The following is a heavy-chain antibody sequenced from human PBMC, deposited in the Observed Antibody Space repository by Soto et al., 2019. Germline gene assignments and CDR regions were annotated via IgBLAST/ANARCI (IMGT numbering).Heavy chain of an antibody. D-gene: IGHD1-26*01. J-gene: IGHJ6*02. CDR1: GGSISSSNW. V-gene: IGHV4-4*02. CDR2: IYHSGST. CDR3: ARVSGSYYYGMDV. Sequence: QVQLQESGPGLVKPSGTLSLTCAVSGGSISSSNWWSWVRQPPGKGLEWIGEIYHSGSTNYNPSLKSRAPXSXDXXKNHFSLKLSSVTAADTAVYYCARVSGSYYYGMDVWGQGTTVTVSS.